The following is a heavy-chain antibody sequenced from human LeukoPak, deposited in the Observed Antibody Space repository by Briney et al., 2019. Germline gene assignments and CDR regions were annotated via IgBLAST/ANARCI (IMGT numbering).Heavy chain of an antibody. CDR3: ARDHRYAFDN. Sequence: LSLTCAVYGGSFSGYYWNWVRQAPGKGLEWISYIGISSGNTKYADSVKGRFTISRDKARNSLYLQMNSLRVEDTAVYYCARDHRYAFDNWGHGTLVTVSS. J-gene: IGHJ4*01. CDR1: GGSFSGYY. V-gene: IGHV3-11*06. CDR2: IGISSGNT. D-gene: IGHD5-12*01.